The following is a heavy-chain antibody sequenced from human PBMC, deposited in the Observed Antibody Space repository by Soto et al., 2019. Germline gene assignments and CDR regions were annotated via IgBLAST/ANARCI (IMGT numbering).Heavy chain of an antibody. CDR2: IYHSGST. CDR1: GGSISSGGYS. CDR3: AREVDWAFDI. J-gene: IGHJ3*02. V-gene: IGHV4-30-2*01. Sequence: QLQLQESGSGLVKPSQTLSLTCAVSGGSISSGGYSWSWIRQPPGKGLEWIGYIYHSGSTYYNPSLKGRVTLSVDRSKNQFALKLSSVTAADTAVYYCAREVDWAFDIWGHGTMVTVSS. D-gene: IGHD2-21*01.